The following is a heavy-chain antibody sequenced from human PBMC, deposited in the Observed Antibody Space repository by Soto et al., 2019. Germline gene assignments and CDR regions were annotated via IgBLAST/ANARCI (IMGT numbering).Heavy chain of an antibody. CDR3: AKDADGGLFDY. J-gene: IGHJ4*02. Sequence: GGFLRLSCAASGVTFSSYGIHWVRQAPGKGLEWVAVISYDGSNEYYADSVKGRFTISRDNSKNTPYLQMNSLRAEDTAVHYCAKDADGGLFDYWGQGTLVTVSS. V-gene: IGHV3-30*18. D-gene: IGHD2-15*01. CDR2: ISYDGSNE. CDR1: GVTFSSYG.